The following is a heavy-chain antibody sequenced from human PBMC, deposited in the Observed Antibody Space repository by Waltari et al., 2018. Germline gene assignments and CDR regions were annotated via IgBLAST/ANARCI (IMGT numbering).Heavy chain of an antibody. CDR1: GYTFSDYY. D-gene: IGHD6-19*01. J-gene: IGHJ4*02. Sequence: QVQLLQSGAEVKEPGASVKVSCKASGYTFSDYYIHSVRQPPGQGLEWMGRINPNSGGTNSAQKFQGRVTLTRDTSISTAYMELSRLTSDDPAVYYCARGYGSAWYAVGDCWGQGTLVTVSS. V-gene: IGHV1-2*06. CDR2: INPNSGGT. CDR3: ARGYGSAWYAVGDC.